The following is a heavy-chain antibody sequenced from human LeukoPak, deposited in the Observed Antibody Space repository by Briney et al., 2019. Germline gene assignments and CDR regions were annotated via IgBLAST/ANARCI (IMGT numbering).Heavy chain of an antibody. CDR2: IYPGDSDT. Sequence: GESLKISCKGSGYSFTSYWIGWVRQMPGKGLEWMGIIYPGDSDTRYSSSFQGQVTISADKSISTAYLQWSSLKASDTAMYYCARCLYSYGKIYYFDYWGQGTLVTVSS. D-gene: IGHD5-18*01. J-gene: IGHJ4*02. V-gene: IGHV5-51*01. CDR3: ARCLYSYGKIYYFDY. CDR1: GYSFTSYW.